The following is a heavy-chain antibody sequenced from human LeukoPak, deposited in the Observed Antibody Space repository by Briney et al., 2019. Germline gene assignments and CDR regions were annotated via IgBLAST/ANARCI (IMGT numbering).Heavy chain of an antibody. Sequence: PGGSLRLSCAVSEFSISNCCMHWVHQTPGRGLVWVARICLSGTPNYADSVKGRFTVSRDNAKNMVFLQMSSLRVEDTAIYYCIRDFRPADLWGQGTLVTVSS. CDR3: IRDFRPADL. V-gene: IGHV3-74*01. CDR1: EFSISNCC. CDR2: ICLSGTP. J-gene: IGHJ4*02.